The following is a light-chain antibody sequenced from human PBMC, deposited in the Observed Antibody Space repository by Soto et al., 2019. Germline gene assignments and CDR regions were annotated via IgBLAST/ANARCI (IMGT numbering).Light chain of an antibody. CDR1: QTVRGNN. J-gene: IGKJ3*01. CDR2: GAS. V-gene: IGKV3-20*01. Sequence: TLSADAVSLTQGESATLSCRASQTVRGNNIVWYQQRPGQAPRVLISGASSRATGIPDRFRGSGSGTDFTLTISRLEPEDFAVYYCQEYATSPWAFAHGTNADIK. CDR3: QEYATSPWA.